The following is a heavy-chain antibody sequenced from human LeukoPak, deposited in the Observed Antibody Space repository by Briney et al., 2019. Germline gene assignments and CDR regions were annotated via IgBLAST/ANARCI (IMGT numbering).Heavy chain of an antibody. CDR3: ARDLSLNFDY. V-gene: IGHV6-1*01. D-gene: IGHD3-16*01. CDR2: TYYRSQWYN. J-gene: IGHJ4*02. CDR1: GDSVSSHSAA. Sequence: SQTLSLTFAISGDSVSSHSAAWNWFGQSPSRGLEWLGRTYYRSQWYNDYPVSVKSRITINPDTSKNQFSLQLNSVTPEDTAVYYCARDLSLNFDYWGQGTLVTVSS.